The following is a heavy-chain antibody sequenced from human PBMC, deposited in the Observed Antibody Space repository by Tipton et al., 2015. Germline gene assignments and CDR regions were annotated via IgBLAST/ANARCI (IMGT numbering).Heavy chain of an antibody. CDR1: GGSVSSGTYY. V-gene: IGHV4-39*07. Sequence: GLVKPSETLSLTCTVSGGSVSSGTYYWSWIRQPPGKGLEWIGSISHSGNTYYNPSLKSRVTMSRDTSKNQFSLKLTSVTAADTAVYYCACQDYDSLTRDYQTVDYWGQGTLVTVSS. CDR3: ACQDYDSLTRDYQTVDY. D-gene: IGHD3-9*01. J-gene: IGHJ4*02. CDR2: ISHSGNT.